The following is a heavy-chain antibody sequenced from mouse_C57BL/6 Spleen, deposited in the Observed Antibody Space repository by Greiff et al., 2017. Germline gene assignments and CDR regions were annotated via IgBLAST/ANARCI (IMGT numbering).Heavy chain of an antibody. CDR2: IHPSDSDT. J-gene: IGHJ4*01. CDR3: AFEYSKDDDALDY. CDR1: GYTFTSYW. Sequence: QVQLQQPGAELVKPGASVKLSCKASGYTFTSYWMHWVKQRPGQGLEWIGRIHPSDSDTNYNQKFKGKATLTVDKSSSTAYMQLSSLTSEDSEVYDCAFEYSKDDDALDYWGQGTPVTVSS. V-gene: IGHV1-74*01. D-gene: IGHD2-5*01.